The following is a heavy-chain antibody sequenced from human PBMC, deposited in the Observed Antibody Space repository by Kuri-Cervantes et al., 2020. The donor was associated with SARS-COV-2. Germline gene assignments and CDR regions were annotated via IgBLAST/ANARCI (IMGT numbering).Heavy chain of an antibody. J-gene: IGHJ4*02. D-gene: IGHD3-10*01. V-gene: IGHV4-38-2*02. CDR1: GYSISSGYY. CDR2: IYHSGST. Sequence: SETLSLTCTVSGYSISSGYYWGWIRQPPGKGLEWFGSIYHSGSTYYNPSLKSRVTISVDTSKNQFSLKLSSVTAADTAVYYCARRAGGGRRDFDYWGQGTLVTVSS. CDR3: ARRAGGGRRDFDY.